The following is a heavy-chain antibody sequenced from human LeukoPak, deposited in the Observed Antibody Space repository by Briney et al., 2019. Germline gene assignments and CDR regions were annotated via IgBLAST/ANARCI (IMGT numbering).Heavy chain of an antibody. CDR1: GFTFSSYA. CDR3: AKDKTWGNGGPFDY. J-gene: IGHJ4*02. V-gene: IGHV3-30*04. CDR2: ISYDGSNK. D-gene: IGHD3-16*01. Sequence: GGSLRLSCAASGFTFSSYAMHWVRQAPGKGLEWVAVISYDGSNKYYADSVKGRFTISRDNSKNTLYLQMNSLRAEDTAVYYCAKDKTWGNGGPFDYWGQGTLVTVSS.